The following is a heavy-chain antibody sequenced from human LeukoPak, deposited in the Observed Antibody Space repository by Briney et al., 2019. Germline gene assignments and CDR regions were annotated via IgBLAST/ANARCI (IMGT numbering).Heavy chain of an antibody. Sequence: GGSLRLSCAASGFIFSPYTMNWVRQAPGKGLEWVSSISSDTTYIFYADSVKGRFTVSRDNAKNSLYLQMSSLRAEDTAVYYCARDRGYYFDYWGQGILVTVSS. J-gene: IGHJ4*02. V-gene: IGHV3-21*06. D-gene: IGHD5-24*01. CDR3: ARDRGYYFDY. CDR2: ISSDTTYI. CDR1: GFIFSPYT.